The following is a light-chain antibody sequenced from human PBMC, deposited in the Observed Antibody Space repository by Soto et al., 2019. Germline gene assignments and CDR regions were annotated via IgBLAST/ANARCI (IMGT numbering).Light chain of an antibody. Sequence: EIVLTQSPATLSLSPGERATLSCRASQSISRYLTWYQHKPGQAPRLLIYDASNRATGIPARFSGSGSGTDFTLTISSLEPEDFAVYYCQQRTSWPIIFGQGTRLEIK. CDR1: QSISRY. CDR2: DAS. V-gene: IGKV3-11*01. CDR3: QQRTSWPII. J-gene: IGKJ5*01.